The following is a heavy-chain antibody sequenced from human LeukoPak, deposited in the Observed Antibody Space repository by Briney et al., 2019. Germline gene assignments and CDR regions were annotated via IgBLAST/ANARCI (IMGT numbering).Heavy chain of an antibody. Sequence: PGGSLRLSCAVSGFTFSSYRMSWVRQAPGKGLEWVSAISNNGGYTYYADSVQGRFTISRDNSKSTLCLQMNSLRAEDTAVYYCAKQLGYCSDGSCYFPYWGQGTLVTVSS. CDR1: GFTFSSYR. V-gene: IGHV3-23*01. CDR2: ISNNGGYT. D-gene: IGHD2-15*01. CDR3: AKQLGYCSDGSCYFPY. J-gene: IGHJ4*02.